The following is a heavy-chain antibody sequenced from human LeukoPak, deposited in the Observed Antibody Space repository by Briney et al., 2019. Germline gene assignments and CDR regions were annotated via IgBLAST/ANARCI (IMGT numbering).Heavy chain of an antibody. D-gene: IGHD2/OR15-2a*01. CDR1: GITFSSYA. J-gene: IGHJ4*02. CDR3: AKGGANRVYYFDS. CDR2: ITGTGGDT. Sequence: PGGSLRLSCAASGITFSSYAMNWVRQAPGKGLEWVLSITGTGGDTNYADSVKGRVTISRDNSKNTLYLQMNSLRAEDTATYYCAKGGANRVYYFDSWGQGTLVTVSS. V-gene: IGHV3-23*01.